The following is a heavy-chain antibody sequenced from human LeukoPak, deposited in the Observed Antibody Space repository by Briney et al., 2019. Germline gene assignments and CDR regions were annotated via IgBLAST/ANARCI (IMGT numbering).Heavy chain of an antibody. CDR3: SRGEIAVLNSDFDH. Sequence: GGSLRLSCAASGFTLSCYLMHLVRQAPGKGLMWVSRINRDGYSTNYADSVKGRFTVSRDHAGSTLYLHMNNLRAEDTAVYYCSRGEIAVLNSDFDHWGQGTLVTVSS. J-gene: IGHJ4*02. CDR2: INRDGYST. D-gene: IGHD4-23*01. V-gene: IGHV3-74*01. CDR1: GFTLSCYL.